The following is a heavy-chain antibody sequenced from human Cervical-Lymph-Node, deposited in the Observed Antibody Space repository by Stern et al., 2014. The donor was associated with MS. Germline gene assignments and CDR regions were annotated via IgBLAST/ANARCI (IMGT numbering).Heavy chain of an antibody. CDR2: ISAFNYNT. J-gene: IGHJ6*02. D-gene: IGHD3-22*01. CDR3: ARDGYDYDSFYSGMDV. CDR1: GYIFTSYG. V-gene: IGHV1-18*01. Sequence: QVQLVQSGAEVKKPGASVKVSCKASGYIFTSYGISWVRQAPGQGLEYMGWISAFNYNTNYAEKFQGRVSVTADPSTSTAYMELRSLRSDDTAVYYCARDGYDYDSFYSGMDVWGQGTTVTVSS.